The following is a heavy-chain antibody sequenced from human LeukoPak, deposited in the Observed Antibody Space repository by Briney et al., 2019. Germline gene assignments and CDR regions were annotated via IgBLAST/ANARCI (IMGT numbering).Heavy chain of an antibody. V-gene: IGHV5-51*01. CDR1: GYRFSDYW. J-gene: IGHJ3*02. CDR3: ARHGTPAAAGSVFDI. Sequence: PGESLKISCKGSGYRFSDYWICWVRQMPGKVLELMGVIYPSDSHNKYSPSFQSQVTISADKSINTAHLQWSSLKASDTAMYYCARHGTPAAAGSVFDIWGQGTMVTVSS. D-gene: IGHD6-13*01. CDR2: IYPSDSHN.